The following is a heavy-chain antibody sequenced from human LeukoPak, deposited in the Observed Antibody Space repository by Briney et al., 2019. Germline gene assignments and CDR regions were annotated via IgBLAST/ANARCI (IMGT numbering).Heavy chain of an antibody. D-gene: IGHD3-10*01. V-gene: IGHV3-30*18. CDR2: ISYDGGNK. J-gene: IGHJ6*02. Sequence: GGSLRLSCAASGFTFSSYGMHRVRQAPGKGLEWVAVISYDGGNKYYADSVKGRFTISRDNSKNTLYLQMNSLRAEDTAVYYCAKVIPGSGSYAYYYYYYGMDVWGQGTTVTVSS. CDR1: GFTFSSYG. CDR3: AKVIPGSGSYAYYYYYYGMDV.